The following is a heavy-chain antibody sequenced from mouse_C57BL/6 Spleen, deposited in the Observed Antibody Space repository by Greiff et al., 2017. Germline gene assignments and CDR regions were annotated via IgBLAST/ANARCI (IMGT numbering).Heavy chain of an antibody. V-gene: IGHV1-69*01. D-gene: IGHD1-1*01. CDR3: ARNYGSSPWYFDV. CDR1: GYTFTSYW. J-gene: IGHJ1*03. Sequence: VQLQQPGAELVMPGASVKLSCKASGYTFTSYWMHWVKQSPGQGLEWIGEIDPSDSYTNYNQKFKGKSTLTVDKSSSTAYMQLSSLTSEDSAVYYCARNYGSSPWYFDVWGTGTTVTVSS. CDR2: IDPSDSYT.